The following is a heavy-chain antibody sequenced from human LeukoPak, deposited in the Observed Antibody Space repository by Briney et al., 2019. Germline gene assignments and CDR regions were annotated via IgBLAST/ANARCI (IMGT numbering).Heavy chain of an antibody. CDR1: GFTFSSYW. V-gene: IGHV3-74*01. CDR2: INSDGSGT. J-gene: IGHJ4*02. D-gene: IGHD3-3*01. Sequence: GGSLRLSCAASGFTFSSYWMHWVRQAPGKGLVWVSRINSDGSGTIYADSVRGRFTISRDNAKNTLYLQVNSLRAEDTAVYYCARDLFPLVTNFGVLSYFDYWGQGTLVTVSS. CDR3: ARDLFPLVTNFGVLSYFDY.